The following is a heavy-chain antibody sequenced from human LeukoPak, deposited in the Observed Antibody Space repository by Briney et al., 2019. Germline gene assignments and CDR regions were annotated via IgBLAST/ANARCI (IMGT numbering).Heavy chain of an antibody. CDR3: AGLVGRYSSGLYYYYFDY. D-gene: IGHD3-22*01. CDR1: GDSINSLDL. Sequence: SETLSLTCTVSGDSINSLDLWSWVRQPPGKGLEWIEEMYLSGTTHSKPSVKSRVAISIDKSKNQFFLNLSSVTAADTAVYYCAGLVGRYSSGLYYYYFDYWGQGTLVTVSS. J-gene: IGHJ4*02. V-gene: IGHV4-4*02. CDR2: MYLSGTT.